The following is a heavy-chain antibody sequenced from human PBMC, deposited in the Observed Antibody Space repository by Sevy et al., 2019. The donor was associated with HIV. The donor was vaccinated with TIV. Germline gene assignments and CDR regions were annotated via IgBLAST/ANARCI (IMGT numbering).Heavy chain of an antibody. CDR2: IIPIFGTA. Sequence: ASVKDSCKASGGTFSSYAISWVRQAPGQGLEWMGGIIPIFGTANYAQKFQGRVTNTADESTSTAYMELSSLRSEDTAVYYCASEYSSSSPTYYYGMDVWGQGTTVTVSS. CDR1: GGTFSSYA. V-gene: IGHV1-69*13. J-gene: IGHJ6*02. D-gene: IGHD6-6*01. CDR3: ASEYSSSSPTYYYGMDV.